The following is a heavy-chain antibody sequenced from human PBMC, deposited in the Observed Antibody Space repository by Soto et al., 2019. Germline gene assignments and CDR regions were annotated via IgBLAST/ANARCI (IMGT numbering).Heavy chain of an antibody. CDR2: IKQDGSEK. J-gene: IGHJ5*02. Sequence: GGSLRLSCAASGFTFSSYWMSWVHQAPGKGLEWVANIKQDGSEKYYVDSVKGRFTISRDNAKNSLYLQMNSLRAEDTAVYYCAREGYSSSSEWFDPWGQGTLVTVSS. V-gene: IGHV3-7*01. CDR1: GFTFSSYW. CDR3: AREGYSSSSEWFDP. D-gene: IGHD6-6*01.